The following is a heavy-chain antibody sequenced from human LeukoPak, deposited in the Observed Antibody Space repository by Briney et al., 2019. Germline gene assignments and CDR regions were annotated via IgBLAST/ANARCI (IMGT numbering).Heavy chain of an antibody. V-gene: IGHV3-7*04. CDR2: IKQDGSKK. CDR1: GFTFSNAY. J-gene: IGHJ4*02. Sequence: GGSLRLSCAASGFTFSNAYMNWVRQAPGKGLEWVANIKQDGSKKSYVDSVKGRFTISRDNAKNSLYLQMNSLRAEDTAIYYCTRVGYIDEGIDYWGQGTLVTVSS. CDR3: TRVGYIDEGIDY. D-gene: IGHD5-24*01.